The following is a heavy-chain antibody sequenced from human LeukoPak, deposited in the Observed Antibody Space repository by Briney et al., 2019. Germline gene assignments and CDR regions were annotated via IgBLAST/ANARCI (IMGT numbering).Heavy chain of an antibody. CDR3: ARGARGVFDY. CDR1: GGSISSGGYS. J-gene: IGHJ4*02. D-gene: IGHD3-10*01. CDR2: IYHSGST. V-gene: IGHV4-30-2*01. Sequence: SETLSLTCAVSGGSISSGGYSWSWIRQPPGKGLEWIGYIYHSGSTYYNPSLKSRVTISVDRSKNQFSLKLSSVTAADTAVYYCARGARGVFDYWGQGTLVTVSS.